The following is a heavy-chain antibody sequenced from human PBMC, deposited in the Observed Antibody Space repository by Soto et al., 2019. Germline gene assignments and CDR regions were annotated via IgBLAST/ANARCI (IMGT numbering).Heavy chain of an antibody. V-gene: IGHV3-48*03. CDR2: ISTSGDTI. CDR3: VREGLYFFDY. J-gene: IGHJ4*02. CDR1: GFTFSSYE. Sequence: PGGSLRLSCAASGFTFSSYEMHWVRQAPGEGLDWLSYISTSGDTIYYADSVQGRFTISRDNAKNSLYLQMNSLRAEDTAVYYCVREGLYFFDYWGQGTLVTVSS.